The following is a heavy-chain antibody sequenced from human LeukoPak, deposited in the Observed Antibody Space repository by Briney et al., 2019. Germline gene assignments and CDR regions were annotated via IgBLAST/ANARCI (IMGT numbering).Heavy chain of an antibody. D-gene: IGHD5-18*01. CDR1: GYTFTGYY. V-gene: IGHV1-2*06. CDR2: INPNSGGT. CDR3: ARERGGRIRGYSYGIDY. J-gene: IGHJ4*02. Sequence: VASVTVSCEASGYTFTGYYMHWVRQAPGQGLEWMGRINPNSGGTNYAQKFQGRVTMTRDTSISTAYMELSRLRSDDTAVYYCARERGGRIRGYSYGIDYWGQGTLVTVSS.